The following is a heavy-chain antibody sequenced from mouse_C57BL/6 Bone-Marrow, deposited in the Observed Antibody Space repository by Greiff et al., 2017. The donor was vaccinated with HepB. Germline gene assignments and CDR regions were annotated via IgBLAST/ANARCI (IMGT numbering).Heavy chain of an antibody. V-gene: IGHV5-9*01. Sequence: EVQVVESGGGLVKPGGSLKLSCAASGFTFSSYTMSWVLQTPEKRLEWVATISGGGGNTYYPDSVKCRFTISSYNAKNILYLQMSSLRSEEAALYYCARQGAQACFDYWCQGTTLTGSS. CDR1: GFTFSSYT. J-gene: IGHJ2*01. CDR2: ISGGGGNT. D-gene: IGHD3-2*02. CDR3: ARQGAQACFDY.